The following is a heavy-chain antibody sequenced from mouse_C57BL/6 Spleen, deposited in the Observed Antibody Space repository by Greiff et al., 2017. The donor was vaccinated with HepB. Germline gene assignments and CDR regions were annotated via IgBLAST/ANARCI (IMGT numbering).Heavy chain of an antibody. D-gene: IGHD1-1*01. V-gene: IGHV2-2*01. CDR3: ARGGSGSSLYWYFDV. Sequence: QVQLQQSGPGLVQPSQRLSIPCTVSGFSLTSYGVHWVRQSPGKGLEWLGVIWSGGSTDYNAAFISRLSISKDNSKSQVFFKMNSLQADDTAIYYCARGGSGSSLYWYFDVWGTGTTVTVSS. CDR1: GFSLTSYG. J-gene: IGHJ1*03. CDR2: IWSGGST.